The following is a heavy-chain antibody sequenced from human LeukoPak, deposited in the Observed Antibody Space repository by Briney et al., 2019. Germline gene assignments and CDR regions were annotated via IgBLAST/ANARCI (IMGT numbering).Heavy chain of an antibody. Sequence: SETLSLTCTVSGGSISSYYWSWIRQPPGKGLEWIGYIYYSGSTNYNPSLKSRVTISVDTSKNQFSLKLSSVTAADTAVYSCASASVVTPGVNWFDPSGQGTLVT. J-gene: IGHJ5*02. CDR3: ASASVVTPGVNWFDP. CDR1: GGSISSYY. V-gene: IGHV4-59*01. CDR2: IYYSGST. D-gene: IGHD4-23*01.